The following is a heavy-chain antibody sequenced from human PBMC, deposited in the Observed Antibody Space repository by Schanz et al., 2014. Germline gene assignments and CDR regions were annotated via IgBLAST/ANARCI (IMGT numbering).Heavy chain of an antibody. V-gene: IGHV1-69*02. CDR1: GGTFSSST. Sequence: QVQLVQSGAEVKKPGSSVKVSCKASGGTFSSSTLTWVRQAPGQGLEWMGRIIPILGITNVAQTFQDRVTITADKSTNTAYMELSSLRSEDTAVYFCARGPSTGAFDIWGQGTMVTVSS. J-gene: IGHJ3*02. CDR3: ARGPSTGAFDI. CDR2: IIPILGIT.